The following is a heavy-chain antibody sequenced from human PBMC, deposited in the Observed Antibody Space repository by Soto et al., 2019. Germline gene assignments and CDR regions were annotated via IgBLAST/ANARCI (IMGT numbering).Heavy chain of an antibody. Sequence: GASVKVSCKASGYTLTSYGISWVRQAPGQGLEWMGWISAYNGNTNYAQKLQGRVTMTTDTSTSTAYMELRSLRSDDTAVYYCARRPYDFWSGYPDYWGQGTLVTVSS. V-gene: IGHV1-18*04. CDR1: GYTLTSYG. CDR3: ARRPYDFWSGYPDY. J-gene: IGHJ4*02. CDR2: ISAYNGNT. D-gene: IGHD3-3*01.